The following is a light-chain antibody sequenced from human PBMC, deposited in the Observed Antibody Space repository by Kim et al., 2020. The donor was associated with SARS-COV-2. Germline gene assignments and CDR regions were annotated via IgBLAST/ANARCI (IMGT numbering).Light chain of an antibody. CDR3: QQANSFPYT. Sequence: DIQMTQSPSSVSASVGDRVTITCRASQRISSWLAWYQQKPGKAPNLLIFAASTLQGGVPSRFSGSGSGTDFTLTISSLQTEDYATYYGQQANSFPYTFGQGTKLEI. CDR1: QRISSW. J-gene: IGKJ2*01. V-gene: IGKV1-12*01. CDR2: AAS.